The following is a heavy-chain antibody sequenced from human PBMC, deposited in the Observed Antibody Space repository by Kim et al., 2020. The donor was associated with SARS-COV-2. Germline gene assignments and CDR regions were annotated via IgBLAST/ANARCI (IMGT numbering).Heavy chain of an antibody. V-gene: IGHV3-30*18. Sequence: GGSLRLSCAASGFTFSSYGMHWVRQPPGKGLEWVAVISYDGSNKYYADSVKGRFTISRDNSKNTMYLQMNSLRAEDTAVYYCAKDRPYYYGSGSYYKEAFDIWGQGTMVTVSS. CDR3: AKDRPYYYGSGSYYKEAFDI. CDR1: GFTFSSYG. D-gene: IGHD3-10*01. CDR2: ISYDGSNK. J-gene: IGHJ3*02.